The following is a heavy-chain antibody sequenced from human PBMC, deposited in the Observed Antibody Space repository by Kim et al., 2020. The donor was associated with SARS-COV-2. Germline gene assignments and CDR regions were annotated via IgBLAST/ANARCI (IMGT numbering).Heavy chain of an antibody. CDR1: GGSISSSSYY. V-gene: IGHV4-39*01. Sequence: SETLSLTCTVSGGSISSSSYYWGWIRQPPGKGLEWIGSIYYSGSTYFNPSLKSRVTISVDTSKNQFSLKLSSVTAADTAVYYCARHNDFWSGYYLGHFD. CDR2: IYYSGST. CDR3: ARHNDFWSGYYLGHFD. D-gene: IGHD3-3*01. J-gene: IGHJ4*01.